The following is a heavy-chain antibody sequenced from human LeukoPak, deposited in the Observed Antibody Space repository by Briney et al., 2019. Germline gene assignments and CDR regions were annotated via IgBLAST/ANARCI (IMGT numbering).Heavy chain of an antibody. J-gene: IGHJ4*02. CDR3: ARDRTERLRYFDWSKRGYFDY. CDR1: GGTFSSYA. Sequence: GASVKASCKASGGTFSSYAISWVRQAPGQGLEWMGGIIPIFGTANYAQKFQGRVTITADESTSTAYMELSSLRSEDTAVYYCARDRTERLRYFDWSKRGYFDYWGQGTLVTVSS. V-gene: IGHV1-69*13. D-gene: IGHD3-9*01. CDR2: IIPIFGTA.